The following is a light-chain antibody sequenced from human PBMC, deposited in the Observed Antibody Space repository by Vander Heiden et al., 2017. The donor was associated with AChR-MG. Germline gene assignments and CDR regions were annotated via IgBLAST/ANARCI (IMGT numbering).Light chain of an antibody. CDR3: HIWDSSSDHVL. CDR2: DDS. Sequence: SAVLTPPPSVSVAPGQTARITCGGNNIGSESVHWYQQKPGHAPMLVIFDDSDRATGIPERISGSKNGNTATLTISRVEAGDEADYYCHIWDSSSDHVLFGGGTKLTGL. J-gene: IGLJ2*01. V-gene: IGLV3-21*02. CDR1: NIGSES.